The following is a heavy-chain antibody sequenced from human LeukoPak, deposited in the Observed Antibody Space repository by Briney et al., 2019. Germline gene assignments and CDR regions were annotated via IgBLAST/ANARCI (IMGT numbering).Heavy chain of an antibody. Sequence: PSEILSLTCAVSGGSFGGYYWSWIRQPPGKGLEWIGEINHSGSTNYSPSLKSRVTISVDTSKNQFCLKLSSVTAADSAVYYCASRLGGRFDYWGQGTLVTVSS. CDR2: INHSGST. CDR3: ASRLGGRFDY. D-gene: IGHD2-15*01. CDR1: GGSFGGYY. J-gene: IGHJ4*02. V-gene: IGHV4-34*01.